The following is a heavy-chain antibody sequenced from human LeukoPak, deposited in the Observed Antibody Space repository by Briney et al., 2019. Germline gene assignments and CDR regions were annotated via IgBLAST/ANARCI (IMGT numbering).Heavy chain of an antibody. CDR2: IYYSGST. V-gene: IGHV4-59*01. CDR1: GGSISSYY. J-gene: IGHJ5*02. CDR3: ARLLSSIAGGADWFDP. Sequence: SSETLSLTCTVSGGSISSYYWSWIRQPPGKGLEWIGYIYYSGSTNYNPSLKSRVTISVDTSKNQFSLKLSSVTAADTAVYYCARLLSSIAGGADWFDPWGQGTLVTVSS. D-gene: IGHD6-6*01.